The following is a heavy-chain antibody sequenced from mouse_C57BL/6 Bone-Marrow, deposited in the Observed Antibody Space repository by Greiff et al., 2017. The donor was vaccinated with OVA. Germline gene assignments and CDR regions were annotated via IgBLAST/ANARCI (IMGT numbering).Heavy chain of an antibody. CDR1: GFTFSSYA. J-gene: IGHJ1*03. CDR2: ISSGGDYI. Sequence: DVHLVESGEGLVKPGGSLKLSCAASGFTFSSYAMSWVRQTPEKRLEWVAYISSGGDYIYYADTVQGRFTISRDNARNTLYLQMSSLKSEDTAMYYCTRDPPLLLRSDWYFDVWGTGTTVTVSS. CDR3: TRDPPLLLRSDWYFDV. V-gene: IGHV5-9-1*02. D-gene: IGHD1-1*01.